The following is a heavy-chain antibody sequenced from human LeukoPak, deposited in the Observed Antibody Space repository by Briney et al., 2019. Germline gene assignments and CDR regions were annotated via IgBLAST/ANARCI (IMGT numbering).Heavy chain of an antibody. CDR3: AREDSSSDRSIGYFDL. CDR1: GGSISSYY. D-gene: IGHD6-6*01. J-gene: IGHJ2*01. CDR2: IYYSGST. Sequence: SETLSLTCTVSGGSISSYYWSWIRQPPGKGLEWIGYIYYSGSTNYNPSLKSRVTISVDTSKNQFSLKLSSVTAADTAVYYCAREDSSSDRSIGYFDLWGRGTLVTVSS. V-gene: IGHV4-59*01.